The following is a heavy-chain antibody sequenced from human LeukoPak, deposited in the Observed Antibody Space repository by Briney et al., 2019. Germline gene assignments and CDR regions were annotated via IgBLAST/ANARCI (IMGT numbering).Heavy chain of an antibody. CDR3: ARLGYCSSTSCYDGFDP. D-gene: IGHD2-2*01. Sequence: ASVKVSCKASGYTFTSYDINWVRQATGQGLEWMGWMNPNSGNTGYAQKFQGRVTITRNTSISTAYMELSSLRSEDTAVYYCARLGYCSSTSCYDGFDPWGQGTLVTVSS. CDR1: GYTFTSYD. CDR2: MNPNSGNT. V-gene: IGHV1-8*03. J-gene: IGHJ5*02.